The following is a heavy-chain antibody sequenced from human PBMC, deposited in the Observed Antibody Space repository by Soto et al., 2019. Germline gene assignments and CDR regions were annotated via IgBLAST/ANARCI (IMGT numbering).Heavy chain of an antibody. Sequence: LSLTCTVSGGSISSSSYYWGWIRQPPGKGLEWIGSIYYSGRTYYNPSLKSRVTISVDTSKNQFSLKLSSVPAADTAVYYCARHGVAALQFDHWDQGTLVTVSS. CDR2: IYYSGRT. CDR1: GGSISSSSYY. V-gene: IGHV4-39*01. J-gene: IGHJ4*02. D-gene: IGHD6-25*01. CDR3: ARHGVAALQFDH.